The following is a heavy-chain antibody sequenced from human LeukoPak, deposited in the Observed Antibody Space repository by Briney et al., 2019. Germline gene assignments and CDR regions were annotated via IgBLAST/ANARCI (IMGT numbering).Heavy chain of an antibody. V-gene: IGHV3-9*01. J-gene: IGHJ4*02. D-gene: IGHD2-2*01. CDR1: GFTFDDYA. CDR3: AKAGCSSTTCYANC. Sequence: GRSLRLSCAASGFTFDDYAMHWVRQAPGKGLEWVSSISWNSGSMGYVDSVKGRFTISRDNAKNSLYLQMNSLRAEDTAFYYCAKAGCSSTTCYANCWGQGTLVTVSS. CDR2: ISWNSGSM.